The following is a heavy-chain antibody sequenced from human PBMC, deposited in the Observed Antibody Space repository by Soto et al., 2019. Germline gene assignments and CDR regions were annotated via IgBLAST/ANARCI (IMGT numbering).Heavy chain of an antibody. CDR3: ARAGQAMVRFRGSEYYAMDV. J-gene: IGHJ6*02. CDR1: GFTFSSYG. Sequence: QVQLVESGGGVVQPGRSLRLSCAASGFTFSSYGIHWVRQAPGKGLEWVAIISYDGSNKYYADSVKGRFTISRDNSKNTLYLQMNSLRAEDTAVYYCARAGQAMVRFRGSEYYAMDVWGQGTTVTLSS. CDR2: ISYDGSNK. V-gene: IGHV3-30*03. D-gene: IGHD5-18*01.